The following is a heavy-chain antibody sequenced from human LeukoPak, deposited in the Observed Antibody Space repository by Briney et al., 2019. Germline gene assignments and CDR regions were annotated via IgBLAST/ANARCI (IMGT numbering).Heavy chain of an antibody. Sequence: GGSLRLSCAASGFTFSDYYMSWVRQAPGKGLEWVSAISGSGGSTYYADSVKGRFTISRDNSKSTLYLQMNSLRAEDTAVYYCAKGSRGSSGWSAFDYWGQGTLVTVSS. J-gene: IGHJ4*02. CDR2: ISGSGGST. V-gene: IGHV3-23*01. CDR3: AKGSRGSSGWSAFDY. CDR1: GFTFSDYY. D-gene: IGHD6-19*01.